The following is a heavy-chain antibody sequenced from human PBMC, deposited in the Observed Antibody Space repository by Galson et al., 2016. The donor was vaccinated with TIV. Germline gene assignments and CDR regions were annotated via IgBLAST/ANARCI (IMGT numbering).Heavy chain of an antibody. D-gene: IGHD1-26*01. CDR3: ARGCGSYSCYLDV. CDR2: IIRIFGTV. Sequence: SVKVSCKASEGTLTSYAVSWVRQAPGQGLEWMGEIIRIFGTVNYAQKFQGRLTITTDESTGAVYMELSSLRSEDTAVYYCARGCGSYSCYLDVWGRGTTVTVSS. J-gene: IGHJ6*03. CDR1: EGTLTSYA. V-gene: IGHV1-69*05.